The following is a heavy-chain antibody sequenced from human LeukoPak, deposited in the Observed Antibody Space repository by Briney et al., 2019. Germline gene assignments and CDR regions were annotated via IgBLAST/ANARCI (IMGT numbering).Heavy chain of an antibody. CDR1: GFTFSSYS. CDR2: ISSSSSYI. J-gene: IGHJ4*02. Sequence: GGSLRLSCAASGFTFSSYSMNWVRQAPGKGLEWVSSISSSSSYIYYADSVKGRFTISRDNAKNSLYLQMNSLRAEDTAVYYCARDLTSDPYYYDSSGYLRDYWGQGTLVTVSS. CDR3: ARDLTSDPYYYDSSGYLRDY. V-gene: IGHV3-21*01. D-gene: IGHD3-22*01.